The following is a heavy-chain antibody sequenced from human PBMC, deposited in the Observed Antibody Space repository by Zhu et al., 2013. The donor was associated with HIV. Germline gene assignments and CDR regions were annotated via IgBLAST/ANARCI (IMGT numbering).Heavy chain of an antibody. J-gene: IGHJ4*02. V-gene: IGHV3-21*01. CDR3: ARDFGDTSPRPPNYFDY. CDR2: ISSSSSYI. CDR1: GFTFSSYS. D-gene: IGHD3-16*01. Sequence: VQLVESGGGLVKPGGSLRLSCAASGFTFSSYSMNWVRQAPGKGLEWVSSISSSSSYIYYADSVKGRFTISRDNAKNSLYLQMSSLRVADTAVYYCARDFGDTSPRPPNYFDYWGQGTLVTVSS.